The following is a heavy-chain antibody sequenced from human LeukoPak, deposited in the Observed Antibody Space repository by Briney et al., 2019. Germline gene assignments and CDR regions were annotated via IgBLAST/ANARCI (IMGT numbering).Heavy chain of an antibody. J-gene: IGHJ4*02. Sequence: GGSLRLSCAASGFTVSSNYMSWVRQAPGKGLEWVSVIYSGGSTYYADSVKGRFSVSRDMSENTINLQMNSLRAEDTAVYYCASLTGYFDYWGQGTLVTVSS. CDR1: GFTVSSNY. CDR3: ASLTGYFDY. CDR2: IYSGGST. V-gene: IGHV3-53*01.